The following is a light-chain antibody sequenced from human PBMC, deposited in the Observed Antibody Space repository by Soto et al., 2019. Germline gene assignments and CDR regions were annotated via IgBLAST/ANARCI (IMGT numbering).Light chain of an antibody. CDR2: GNT. J-gene: IGLJ1*01. V-gene: IGLV1-40*01. Sequence: QPVLTQPPSVSGAPEQRVTISSTGSSSNIGSTYDVQWYQPLPGTAPKLLIHGNTNRPSGVPDRFSGSKSGTSASLSITGLQGDDEAAYCCQSYDDSLSVHYVFGTGTKVTVL. CDR1: SSNIGSTYD. CDR3: QSYDDSLSVHYV.